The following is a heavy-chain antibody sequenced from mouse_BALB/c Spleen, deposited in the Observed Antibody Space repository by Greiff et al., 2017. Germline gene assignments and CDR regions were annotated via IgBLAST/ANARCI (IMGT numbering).Heavy chain of an antibody. CDR3: ARSTYPYYAMDY. D-gene: IGHD5-5*01. CDR1: GYAFTNYL. J-gene: IGHJ4*01. V-gene: IGHV1-54*01. CDR2: INPGSGGT. Sequence: QVQLQQSGAELVRPGTSVKVSCKASGYAFTNYLIEWVKQRPGQGLEWIGVINPGSGGTNYNEKFKGKATLTADKSSSTAYMQLSSLTSDDSAVYFCARSTYPYYAMDYWGQGTSVTVSS.